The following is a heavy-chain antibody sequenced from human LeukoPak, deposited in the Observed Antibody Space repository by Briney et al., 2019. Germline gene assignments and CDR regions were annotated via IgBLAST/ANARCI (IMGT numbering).Heavy chain of an antibody. CDR3: ANRDIVMVITTGSAAQY. CDR1: GFTFSSYW. Sequence: PGGSLRLSCAASGFTFSSYWMHWVRQTPGKGLIYISRINNDGSSANYADSVRGRFTISRDNAENTLYLQMNSLRAEDTAVYYCANRDIVMVITTGSAAQYWGQGTLVTVSS. J-gene: IGHJ4*02. D-gene: IGHD3-22*01. CDR2: INNDGSSA. V-gene: IGHV3-74*01.